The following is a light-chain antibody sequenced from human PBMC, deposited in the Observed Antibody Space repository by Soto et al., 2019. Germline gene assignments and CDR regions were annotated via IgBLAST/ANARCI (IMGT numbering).Light chain of an antibody. CDR2: NVS. CDR3: TSSTSDSLYV. CDR1: SSDVGGYNY. J-gene: IGLJ1*01. V-gene: IGLV2-14*01. Sequence: QSALTQPASVSGSPGQSITISCTGTSSDVGGYNYVSWYQQYPGKVPKLLIYNVSNRPSGVSNRFSGSKSGNTASLTISGLQAEDKADYFCTSSTSDSLYVFGTGTKLTVL.